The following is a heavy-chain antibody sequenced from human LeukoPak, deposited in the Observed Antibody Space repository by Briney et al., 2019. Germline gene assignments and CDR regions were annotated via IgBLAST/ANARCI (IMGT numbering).Heavy chain of an antibody. CDR2: IYTSGSA. CDR1: GGSISSYY. J-gene: IGHJ5*02. CDR3: ARARCSGGSCYPNWFDP. V-gene: IGHV4-4*07. Sequence: SETLSLACTVSGGSISSYYWSWIRQPAGKGLEWIGRIYTSGSANYNPSLKSRVTISVDTSKNQFSLNLSSVTAADTAVYYCARARCSGGSCYPNWFDPWGQGTLVTVSS. D-gene: IGHD2-15*01.